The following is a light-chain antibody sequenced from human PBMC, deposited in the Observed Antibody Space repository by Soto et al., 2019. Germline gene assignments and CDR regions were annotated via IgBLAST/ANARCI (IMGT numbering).Light chain of an antibody. CDR1: QTIRRW. J-gene: IGKJ1*01. CDR3: QHYNSDPWT. CDR2: DAS. Sequence: DIEMTQSPSTLSASVGDRVTITYRASQTIRRWLAWYQQRPGKAPKVLIYDASTLESGVPARFSGSGSETEITLTISSLQPEDSATYYCQHYNSDPWTFGQGTKVEIK. V-gene: IGKV1-5*01.